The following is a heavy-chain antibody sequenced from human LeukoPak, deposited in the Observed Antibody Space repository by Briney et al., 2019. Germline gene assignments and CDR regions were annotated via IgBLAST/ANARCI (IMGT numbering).Heavy chain of an antibody. V-gene: IGHV3-11*06. CDR3: TRVGSSGSVDY. J-gene: IGHJ4*02. CDR2: ISSRTSDT. Sequence: GGSLRLSCAASGFTFSDYYMSWIRQAPGKGLEWVSYISSRTSDTNYVDSVKGRFTTSRDNAKNSLYLQMNSLRAEDTAVYYCTRVGSSGSVDYWGQGTLVTVSS. CDR1: GFTFSDYY. D-gene: IGHD1-1*01.